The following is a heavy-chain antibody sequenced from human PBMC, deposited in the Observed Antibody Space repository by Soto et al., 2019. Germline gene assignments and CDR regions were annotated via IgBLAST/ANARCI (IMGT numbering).Heavy chain of an antibody. CDR2: ISYDGSNK. Sequence: SLRLSCAASGFTFSSYAMHWVRQAPGKGLEWVAVISYDGSNKYYADSVKGRFTISRDNSKNTLYLQMNSLRAEDTAVYYCARVVDTAMVDLSYGMDVWGQGTTVTVSS. D-gene: IGHD5-18*01. CDR3: ARVVDTAMVDLSYGMDV. V-gene: IGHV3-30-3*01. J-gene: IGHJ6*02. CDR1: GFTFSSYA.